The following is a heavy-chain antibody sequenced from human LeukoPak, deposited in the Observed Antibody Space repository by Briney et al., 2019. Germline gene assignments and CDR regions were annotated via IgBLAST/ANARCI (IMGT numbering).Heavy chain of an antibody. J-gene: IGHJ4*02. D-gene: IGHD6-19*01. CDR2: ISSSNSYI. CDR3: ARDQGLLVVAGRFGY. V-gene: IGHV3-21*01. CDR1: GFTFSSYS. Sequence: KSGGSLRLSCAASGFTFSSYSMNWVRQAPGKGLEWVSSISSSNSYIYNADSVKGRFTISRDNAKNSLYLQTNSLRAEDTAVYYCARDQGLLVVAGRFGYWGQGTLVTVSS.